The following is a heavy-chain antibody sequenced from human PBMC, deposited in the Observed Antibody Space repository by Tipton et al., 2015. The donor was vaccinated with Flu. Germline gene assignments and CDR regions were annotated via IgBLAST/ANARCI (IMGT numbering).Heavy chain of an antibody. CDR3: ARHRGQWLVQDAFDI. V-gene: IGHV5-51*01. Sequence: VQLVQSGAEVKKPGESLKISCKGSGYSFTSYWIGWVRQMPGKGLEWMGIIYPGDSDTRYSPSLQGQVTISADKSISTACLQWSSLKASDTAMYYCARHRGQWLVQDAFDIWGQGTMVTVSS. D-gene: IGHD6-19*01. J-gene: IGHJ3*02. CDR1: GYSFTSYW. CDR2: IYPGDSDT.